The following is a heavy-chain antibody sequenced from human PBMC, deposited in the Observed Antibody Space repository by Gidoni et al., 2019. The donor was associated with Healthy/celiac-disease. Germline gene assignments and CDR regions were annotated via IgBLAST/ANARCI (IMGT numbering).Heavy chain of an antibody. CDR1: GGSISSSSYY. V-gene: IGHV4-39*01. Sequence: QLQLQESGPGLVKPSETLSLTCTVSGGSISSSSYYWGWIRQPPGKGLEWIGSIYYSGSTYYNPSLKSRVTISVDTSKNQFSLKLSSVTAADTAVYYCARPSSITMVRGVIGGGFDYWGQGTLVTVSS. CDR2: IYYSGST. CDR3: ARPSSITMVRGVIGGGFDY. D-gene: IGHD3-10*01. J-gene: IGHJ4*02.